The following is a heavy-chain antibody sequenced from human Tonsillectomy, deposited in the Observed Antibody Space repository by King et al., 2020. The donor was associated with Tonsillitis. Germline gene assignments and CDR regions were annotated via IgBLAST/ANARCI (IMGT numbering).Heavy chain of an antibody. CDR2: IKQDGSEK. CDR1: GFTFSTSW. Sequence: VQLVESGGGLVQPGGSLRLSCVASGFTFSTSWMSWVRQAPGKGLEWVANIKQDGSEKYYVDSVKGRLTISRDDAKNSLYLQMTSLRVEDTAMYYCARGQASFDYWGQGALVTVSS. V-gene: IGHV3-7*01. J-gene: IGHJ4*02. CDR3: ARGQASFDY.